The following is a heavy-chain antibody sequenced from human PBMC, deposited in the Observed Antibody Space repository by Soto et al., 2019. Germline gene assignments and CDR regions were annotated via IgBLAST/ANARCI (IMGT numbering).Heavy chain of an antibody. J-gene: IGHJ3*02. V-gene: IGHV1-2*04. CDR1: GYTFTGYY. CDR2: INPNSGGT. D-gene: IGHD3-16*02. Sequence: QVQLVQSGAEVKKPGASVKVSCKASGYTFTGYYMHWVRQAPGQGLEWMGWINPNSGGTNYAQKFQGWVTMTRDTSISTAYMELSRLRSDVTAVYYCAREADYIWGSYRYYAFDIWGQGTMVTVSS. CDR3: AREADYIWGSYRYYAFDI.